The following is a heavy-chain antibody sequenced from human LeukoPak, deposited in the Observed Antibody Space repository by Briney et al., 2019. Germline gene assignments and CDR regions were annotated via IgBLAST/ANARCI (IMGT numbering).Heavy chain of an antibody. CDR3: ARLLDNDISGDPDTFDV. CDR1: GASLSSWY. D-gene: IGHD3-22*01. Sequence: SETLSLTCTVSGASLSSWYWSWIRQPPGKGLEWIGYIYDSGRAKYNPSLKSRVTMSVDTSKNQFSLKLTSVTAADTAVYSCARLLDNDISGDPDTFDVWGQGTTVIVSS. CDR2: IYDSGRA. J-gene: IGHJ3*01. V-gene: IGHV4-59*01.